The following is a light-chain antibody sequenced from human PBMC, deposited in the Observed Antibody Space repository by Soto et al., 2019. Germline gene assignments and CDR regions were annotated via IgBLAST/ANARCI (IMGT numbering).Light chain of an antibody. CDR3: QQYNNWRIT. V-gene: IGKV3D-15*01. Sequence: EIVMTQSPDILSVSPGERAALSCRASQNVYNNVAWYQQRPGQAPRLLIYGASTRATGIPARFSGSGSATEFTLTISSLQSEDFAVYYCQQYNNWRITFGQGARLDLK. CDR1: QNVYNN. CDR2: GAS. J-gene: IGKJ5*01.